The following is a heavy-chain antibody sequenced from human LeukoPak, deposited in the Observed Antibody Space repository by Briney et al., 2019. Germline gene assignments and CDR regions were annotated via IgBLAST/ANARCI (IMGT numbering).Heavy chain of an antibody. Sequence: GGSLRLSCAASGFTFSSYGMHWVRQAPGKGLEWVAVISYDGSNKYYADSVKGRFTISRDNSKNTLYLQMNSLRAEDTAVYYCAKDGSRFDCDYWGQGTLVTVSS. CDR1: GFTFSSYG. D-gene: IGHD1-1*01. J-gene: IGHJ4*02. CDR3: AKDGSRFDCDY. V-gene: IGHV3-30*18. CDR2: ISYDGSNK.